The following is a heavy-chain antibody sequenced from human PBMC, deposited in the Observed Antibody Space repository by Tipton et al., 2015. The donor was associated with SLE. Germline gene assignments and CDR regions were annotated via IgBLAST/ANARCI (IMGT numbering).Heavy chain of an antibody. D-gene: IGHD3-10*01. J-gene: IGHJ3*01. Sequence: GSLRLSCVVSGFSLNTYTLNWVRQAPGKGLVWVSSISSSGTYIYYADSVKGRFTISRDNAENSLYLQMNRLTAEDTAVYYFAARPGDFGSGDYFELWGQGTTVTVSS. CDR3: AARPGDFGSGDYFEL. V-gene: IGHV3-21*03. CDR1: GFSLNTYT. CDR2: ISSSGTYI.